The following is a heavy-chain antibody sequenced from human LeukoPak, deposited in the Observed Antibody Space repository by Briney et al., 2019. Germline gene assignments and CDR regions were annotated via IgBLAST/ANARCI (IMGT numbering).Heavy chain of an antibody. D-gene: IGHD5-24*01. CDR2: ISGSGGST. CDR1: GFTFSSYA. V-gene: IGHV3-23*01. Sequence: GGSLRLSCAASGFTFSSYAMSWVRQAPGKGLESVSAISGSGGSTYYADSVKGRFTISRDNSKNTLYLQMNSLRAEDTAVYYCAKDSAKVRSYYYYGMDVWGQGTTFTVSS. CDR3: AKDSAKVRSYYYYGMDV. J-gene: IGHJ6*02.